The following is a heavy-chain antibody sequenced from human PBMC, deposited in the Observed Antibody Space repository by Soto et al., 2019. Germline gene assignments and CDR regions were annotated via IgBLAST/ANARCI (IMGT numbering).Heavy chain of an antibody. V-gene: IGHV5-10-1*01. D-gene: IGHD1-1*01. CDR1: GYKFTNYW. CDR2: IDPSDSYI. Sequence: PGESLKISCKGSGYKFTNYWLSWVRQTPGKGLEWMGRIDPSDSYINYSPSFRGHVTISIDESISTAHLQWSSLKASDTATYYCAIVKAETAYPYFDFWGQGPLVTVSS. J-gene: IGHJ4*02. CDR3: AIVKAETAYPYFDF.